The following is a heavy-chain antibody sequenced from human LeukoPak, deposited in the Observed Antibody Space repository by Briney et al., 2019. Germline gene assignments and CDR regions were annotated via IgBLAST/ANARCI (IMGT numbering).Heavy chain of an antibody. CDR2: IRYDANIK. Sequence: PGGSLRLSCAASGFTFSSFGIHWVRQAPGKGLEWVAFIRYDANIKYYADSVKGRFTISRDNAKNSLYLQMSSLRGEDTALYYCARLGPGMNFFYLDFWGQGTLVTVSS. CDR1: GFTFSSFG. J-gene: IGHJ4*02. CDR3: ARLGPGMNFFYLDF. V-gene: IGHV3-30*02. D-gene: IGHD3-10*01.